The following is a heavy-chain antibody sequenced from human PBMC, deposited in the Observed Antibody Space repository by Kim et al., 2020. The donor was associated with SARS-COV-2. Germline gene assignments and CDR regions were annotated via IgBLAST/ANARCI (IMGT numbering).Heavy chain of an antibody. J-gene: IGHJ4*02. CDR2: ISASGGDT. V-gene: IGHV3-23*01. CDR3: AKVTTITAPFYDY. Sequence: GGSLRLSCAASGFTFSSYAMSWVRQAPGKGLEWVSGISASGGDTYSADSVQGRLTISRDNSKNALNLQMNSLRAEDTALYYCAKVTTITAPFYDYWGQGTLVTVSS. D-gene: IGHD4-4*01. CDR1: GFTFSSYA.